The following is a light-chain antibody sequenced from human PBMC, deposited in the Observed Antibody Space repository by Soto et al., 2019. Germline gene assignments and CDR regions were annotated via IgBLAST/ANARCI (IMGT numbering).Light chain of an antibody. Sequence: EIVLTQSPGTLSLSPGERATLSCRASQSVSSSYLAWYQQKPGQAPRLLIYGASSRATGIPDRFSGSGSGPDFTRTISRLEPEDFAVYYCQQYGSSPLTFGGGTKVEIK. CDR3: QQYGSSPLT. J-gene: IGKJ4*01. CDR1: QSVSSSY. CDR2: GAS. V-gene: IGKV3-20*01.